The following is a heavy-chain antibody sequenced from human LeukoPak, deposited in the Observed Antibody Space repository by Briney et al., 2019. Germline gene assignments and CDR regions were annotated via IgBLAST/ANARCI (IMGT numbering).Heavy chain of an antibody. CDR3: ARDLYPGSEWLPYY. J-gene: IGHJ4*02. CDR2: IYYSGST. V-gene: IGHV4-59*01. CDR1: GGSISSYY. Sequence: PSETLSLTCTVSGGSISSYYWSWIRQPPGKGLEWIGYIYYSGSTNYNPSLKSRVTISVDTSKNQFSLKLSSVTAADTAVYYCARDLYPGSEWLPYYWGQGTLVTVSS. D-gene: IGHD3-3*01.